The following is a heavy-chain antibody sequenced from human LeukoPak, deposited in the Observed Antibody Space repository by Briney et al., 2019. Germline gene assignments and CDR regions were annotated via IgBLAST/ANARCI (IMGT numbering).Heavy chain of an antibody. CDR1: GFTFSTYA. V-gene: IGHV3-48*04. D-gene: IGHD5-18*01. CDR2: MSATSGIK. Sequence: GGSLRLSCAASGFTFSTYAMSWVRQTPGKGPEWVAFMSATSGIKHYAENVQGRFTISRDNAKNSLYLQLNSLRAEDTAVYYCVRAFDGSSYGSGFWGQGTLVTVSS. J-gene: IGHJ4*02. CDR3: VRAFDGSSYGSGF.